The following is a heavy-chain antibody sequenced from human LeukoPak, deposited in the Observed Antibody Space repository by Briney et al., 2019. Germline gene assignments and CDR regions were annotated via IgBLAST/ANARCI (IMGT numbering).Heavy chain of an antibody. CDR3: ARDSGAGTDDAFDI. J-gene: IGHJ3*02. V-gene: IGHV3-11*05. D-gene: IGHD6-19*01. CDR1: GFTFSDYY. Sequence: GGSLRLSCAASGFTFSDYYMSWIRQAPGKGLEWVSYISSSSSYTNYADSVKGRFTISRDNAKSSLYLQMNSLRAEDTAVYYCARDSGAGTDDAFDIWGQGTMVTVSS. CDR2: ISSSSSYT.